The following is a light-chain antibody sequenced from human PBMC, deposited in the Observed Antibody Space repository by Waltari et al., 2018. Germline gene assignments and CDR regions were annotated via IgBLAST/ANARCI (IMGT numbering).Light chain of an antibody. Sequence: EIVLTQSPATLSLSPGERATLSCRASQSVRVYLAWYPQKPGQAPSLLIYDTSNRASGTPDRFSGSGSGTDFSLSISSLEPEDFAVYYCQQRHNWPLTFGGGTKVEIK. V-gene: IGKV3-11*01. CDR3: QQRHNWPLT. CDR2: DTS. CDR1: QSVRVY. J-gene: IGKJ4*01.